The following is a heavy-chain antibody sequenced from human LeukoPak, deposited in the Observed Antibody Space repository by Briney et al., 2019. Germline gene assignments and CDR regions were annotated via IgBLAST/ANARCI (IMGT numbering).Heavy chain of an antibody. D-gene: IGHD5-12*01. CDR2: IWYDGSNK. J-gene: IGHJ6*03. CDR1: GFTFSSYG. Sequence: GGSLRLSCAASGFTFSSYGMHWVRQAPGKGLEWVAVIWYDGSNKYYADSVKGRFTISRDNSKNTLYLQMNSLRAEETAVYYCAKGGLVATIRESQYYYMDVWGKGTTVTVSS. CDR3: AKGGLVATIRESQYYYMDV. V-gene: IGHV3-33*06.